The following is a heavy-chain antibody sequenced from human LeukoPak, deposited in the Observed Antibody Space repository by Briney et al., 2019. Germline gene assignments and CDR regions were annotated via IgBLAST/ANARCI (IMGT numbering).Heavy chain of an antibody. CDR1: GFTFSSYA. Sequence: SGGSLRLSCAASGFTFSSYAMHWVRQAPGKGLEWVAVISYDGSNKYYADSVKGRFTISRDNSKNTLYPQMNSLRAEDTAVYYCASGRWLPGEVRIWYQWVMDVWGQGTTVTVSS. J-gene: IGHJ6*02. CDR2: ISYDGSNK. D-gene: IGHD5-24*01. CDR3: ASGRWLPGEVRIWYQWVMDV. V-gene: IGHV3-30-3*01.